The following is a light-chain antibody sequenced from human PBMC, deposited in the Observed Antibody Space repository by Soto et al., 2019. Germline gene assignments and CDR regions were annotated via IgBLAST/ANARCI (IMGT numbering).Light chain of an antibody. CDR2: AAS. Sequence: DIQMTQSPSPLSASVGGRVTITCRASQSISSYLNWYQQKPGKAPKLLIYAASSLQSGVPSRFSGSGSGTDFTLTISSLQPEDFATYYCQQSYSTTWTFGQGTKVEIK. CDR3: QQSYSTTWT. J-gene: IGKJ1*01. CDR1: QSISSY. V-gene: IGKV1-39*01.